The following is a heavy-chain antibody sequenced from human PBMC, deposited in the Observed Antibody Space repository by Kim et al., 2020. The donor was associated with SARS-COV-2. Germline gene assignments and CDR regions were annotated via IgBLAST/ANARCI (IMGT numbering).Heavy chain of an antibody. V-gene: IGHV3-33*01. Sequence: YYADSVKGRFTISSDNSKNTLYLQMNSLRAEDTALYYCARDGYGDYGAFDIWGQGTMVTVSS. CDR3: ARDGYGDYGAFDI. J-gene: IGHJ3*02. D-gene: IGHD4-17*01.